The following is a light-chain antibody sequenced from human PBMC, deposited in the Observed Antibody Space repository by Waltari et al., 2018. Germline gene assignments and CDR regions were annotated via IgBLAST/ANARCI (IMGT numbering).Light chain of an antibody. CDR2: SAS. CDR1: QSIGSR. J-gene: IGKJ1*01. Sequence: EIVLTQSPDFQSVTPEEKVTITCRARQSIGSRLHWFQQKPNQSPKLLIKSASQSISGVPSRFRGSGSGTDFTLTINSLEAEDAAVYYCHQIASLPRTFGPGTKVEIK. V-gene: IGKV6D-21*02. CDR3: HQIASLPRT.